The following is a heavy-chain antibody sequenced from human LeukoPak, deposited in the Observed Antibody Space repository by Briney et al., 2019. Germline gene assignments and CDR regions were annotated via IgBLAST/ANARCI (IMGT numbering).Heavy chain of an antibody. Sequence: GGSLRLSCAASGFAFRNYWMHWVRQAPGKGLVWVSRINSDGSSTKYADSVKGRFTISRDNTKDTLYLQMNSLRAEDTAVYYCARDQGGGRYYGEDYWGQGTLVTVSS. D-gene: IGHD3-10*01. CDR1: GFAFRNYW. V-gene: IGHV3-74*03. CDR3: ARDQGGGRYYGEDY. J-gene: IGHJ4*02. CDR2: INSDGSST.